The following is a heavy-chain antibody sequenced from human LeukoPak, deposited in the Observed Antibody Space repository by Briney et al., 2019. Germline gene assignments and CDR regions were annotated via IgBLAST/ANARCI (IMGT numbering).Heavy chain of an antibody. D-gene: IGHD1/OR15-1a*01. V-gene: IGHV3-43D*03. Sequence: GGSLRLSCAAAGFTFDDYAMHWVRQAPGKGLEWVSLISWDGGSTYYADSVKGRFTISRDNSKNSLYLQMNSLRAEDTALYYCARDRSGSNWDKGRPDTFDIWGQGTMVTVSS. CDR2: ISWDGGST. J-gene: IGHJ3*02. CDR1: GFTFDDYA. CDR3: ARDRSGSNWDKGRPDTFDI.